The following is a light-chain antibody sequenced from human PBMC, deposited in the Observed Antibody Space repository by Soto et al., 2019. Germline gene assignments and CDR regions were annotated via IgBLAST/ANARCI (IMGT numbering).Light chain of an antibody. Sequence: QSVLTQPASVSGSAGQSITISCTGTSSDVGDYKYVSWYQQHPGKAPKLVIYEVSNRPSGVSNRFSGSKSGSTASLIISGLQAEDEADYYCSSYTTSSTLVFGGGTKLTVL. CDR2: EVS. V-gene: IGLV2-14*01. J-gene: IGLJ2*01. CDR1: SSDVGDYKY. CDR3: SSYTTSSTLV.